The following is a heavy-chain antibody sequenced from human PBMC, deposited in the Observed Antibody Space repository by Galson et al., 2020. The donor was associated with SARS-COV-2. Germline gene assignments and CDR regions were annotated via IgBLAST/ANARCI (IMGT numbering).Heavy chain of an antibody. CDR2: VSSSSGYI. D-gene: IGHD3-3*01. J-gene: IGHJ4*02. Sequence: GESLKISCAASGFNFNTYSMNWVRQAPGKGLEWVSSVSSSSGYIDYADSVRGRFTISRDNGKNSLYLQMNSLRAEDTGVYYCARDAASSFGVVIMDNWGQGTLVTVSS. CDR3: ARDAASSFGVVIMDN. V-gene: IGHV3-21*01. CDR1: GFNFNTYS.